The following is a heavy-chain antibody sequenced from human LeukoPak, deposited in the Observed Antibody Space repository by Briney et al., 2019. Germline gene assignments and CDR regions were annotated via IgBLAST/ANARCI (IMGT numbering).Heavy chain of an antibody. CDR2: INRDGSTT. Sequence: PGGSLRLSCAVSGFTFSNYWVHWVRQAPGKGLVWVSRINRDGSTTKYADSVKGRFTVSRDNAKNTLNLQMNSLRAEDTAVYYCARDKKSGESSEIDYWGQGTLVTVSS. V-gene: IGHV3-74*03. CDR1: GFTFSNYW. CDR3: ARDKKSGESSEIDY. J-gene: IGHJ4*02. D-gene: IGHD3-10*01.